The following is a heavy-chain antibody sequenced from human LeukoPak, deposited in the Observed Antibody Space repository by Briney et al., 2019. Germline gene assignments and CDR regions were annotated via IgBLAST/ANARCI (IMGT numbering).Heavy chain of an antibody. CDR1: GYSFTSYW. CDR3: ARLAGDIVVVPAASPLDY. V-gene: IGHV5-51*01. J-gene: IGHJ4*02. D-gene: IGHD2-2*01. CDR2: IYPGDSDT. Sequence: GESLKISCKGSGYSFTSYWIGWVRQMPGKGLEWMGIIYPGDSDTRYSPSFQGQVTISADKSISTAYLQWSSLKASDTAMYYCARLAGDIVVVPAASPLDYWGQGTLVTVSS.